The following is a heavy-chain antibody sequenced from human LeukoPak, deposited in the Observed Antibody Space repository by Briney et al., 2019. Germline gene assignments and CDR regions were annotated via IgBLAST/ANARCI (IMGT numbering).Heavy chain of an antibody. J-gene: IGHJ4*02. Sequence: GGSLRLSSAASGFTFSTYRMNWVRQVPRKGLEWVSSISSSSSYIYYADSVKGRFTISRDNAKNSLFLQMHSLRAEDTAVYYCAIDDYGAFDYWGQGTLVTVSS. V-gene: IGHV3-21*01. D-gene: IGHD4/OR15-4a*01. CDR2: ISSSSSYI. CDR1: GFTFSTYR. CDR3: AIDDYGAFDY.